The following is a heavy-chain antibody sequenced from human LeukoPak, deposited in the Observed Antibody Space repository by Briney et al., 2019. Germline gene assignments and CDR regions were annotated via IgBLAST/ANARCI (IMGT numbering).Heavy chain of an antibody. Sequence: GGSLRLSCAASGFTFSSYAKSWVRQAPGKGLEWVSAISGSGGSTYYADSVKGRFTISRDNSKNTLYLQMNSLRAEDTAVYYCAKGVDSSGWYAGYYYGMDVWGQGTTVTVSS. CDR2: ISGSGGST. J-gene: IGHJ6*02. D-gene: IGHD6-19*01. CDR3: AKGVDSSGWYAGYYYGMDV. V-gene: IGHV3-23*01. CDR1: GFTFSSYA.